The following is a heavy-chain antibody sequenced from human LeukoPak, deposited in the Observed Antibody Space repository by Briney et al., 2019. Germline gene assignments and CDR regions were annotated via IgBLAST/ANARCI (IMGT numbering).Heavy chain of an antibody. CDR2: INHSGST. CDR3: ARGDMITFGGVPFDY. V-gene: IGHV4-34*01. D-gene: IGHD3-16*01. CDR1: GGSISSYY. Sequence: MASETLSLTCTVSGGSISSYYWSWIRQPPGKGLEWIGEINHSGSTNYNPSLKSRVTISVDTSKNQFSLKLSSVTAADTAVYYCARGDMITFGGVPFDYWGQGTLVTVSS. J-gene: IGHJ4*02.